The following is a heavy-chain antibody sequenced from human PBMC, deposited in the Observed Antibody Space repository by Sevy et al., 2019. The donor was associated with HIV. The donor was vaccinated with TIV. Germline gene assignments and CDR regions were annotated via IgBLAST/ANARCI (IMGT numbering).Heavy chain of an antibody. Sequence: GGSLRLSCTASGFTFGDYCMSWVRQAPGKGLEWVAFLKSDVYGGTVDHAASVRGRFVISRDDSKTIAYLQMNDLKTKETGVYYCTRWKAAQSIFDYWGKGALVTVSS. CDR1: GFTFGDYC. D-gene: IGHD6-13*01. V-gene: IGHV3-49*04. CDR3: TRWKAAQSIFDY. CDR2: LKSDVYGGTV. J-gene: IGHJ4*02.